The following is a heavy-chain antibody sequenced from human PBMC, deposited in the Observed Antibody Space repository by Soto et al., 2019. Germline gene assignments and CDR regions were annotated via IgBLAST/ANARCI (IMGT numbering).Heavy chain of an antibody. Sequence: PSETLSLTCTVSGGSISSYYWSWIRQPPGKGLEWIGYIYYSGSTNYNPSLKSRVTISVDTSKNQFSLKLSSVTAADTAVYYCARSIAAARLASDYWGQGTLVTVSS. CDR3: ARSIAAARLASDY. CDR2: IYYSGST. V-gene: IGHV4-59*08. D-gene: IGHD6-13*01. CDR1: GGSISSYY. J-gene: IGHJ4*02.